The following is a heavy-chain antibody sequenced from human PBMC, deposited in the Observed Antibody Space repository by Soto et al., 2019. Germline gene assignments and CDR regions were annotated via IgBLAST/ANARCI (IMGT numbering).Heavy chain of an antibody. CDR3: ATDYSAYHRQHIFDI. D-gene: IGHD5-12*01. CDR1: GNTFNTYY. J-gene: IGHJ3*02. CDR2: INPSGASA. Sequence: QVQLVQSGAEVKKPGASVKLSCKASGNTFNTYYIHWLRQAPGQVLPWMGVINPSGASASYAQKFQGRVTVTSYTSTSTVYMELSSLRSEATSLYYCATDYSAYHRQHIFDIWCQGTLVTVSS. V-gene: IGHV1-46*03.